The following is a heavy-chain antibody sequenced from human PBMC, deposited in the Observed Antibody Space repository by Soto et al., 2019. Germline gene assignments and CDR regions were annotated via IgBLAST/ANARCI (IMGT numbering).Heavy chain of an antibody. CDR1: VFIFSSYW. D-gene: IGHD3-10*01. J-gene: IGHJ5*02. V-gene: IGHV3-74*03. CDR3: ARDFMARGRDSNWFDP. Sequence: PWWSLRLSCSASVFIFSSYWMHWFRQVPGKGPVWVARINSDGRNTKYTDSVKGRFTISRDNAKNTLYLQMNSLRAEDTAVYYCARDFMARGRDSNWFDPWGQGTVVTVSS. CDR2: INSDGRNT.